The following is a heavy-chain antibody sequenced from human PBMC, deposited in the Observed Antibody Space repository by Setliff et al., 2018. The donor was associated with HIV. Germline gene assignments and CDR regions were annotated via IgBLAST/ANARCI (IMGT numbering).Heavy chain of an antibody. Sequence: SETLSLTCTVSGGSISSHYWSWIRQPPGKGLEWTGSIYHTGKTYYNSALKNRLTISVDPSKNQILLRLSSVAAADTAVYYCARLSGGMVPNYWGQGTLVTAPQ. CDR1: GGSISSHY. CDR3: ARLSGGMVPNY. J-gene: IGHJ4*02. D-gene: IGHD3-10*01. V-gene: IGHV4-39*01. CDR2: IYHTGKT.